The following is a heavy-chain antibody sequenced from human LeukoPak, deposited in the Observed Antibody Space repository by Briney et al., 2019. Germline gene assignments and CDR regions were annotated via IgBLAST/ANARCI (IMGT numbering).Heavy chain of an antibody. Sequence: ASVKVSCKASGGTFSSYAISWVRQAPGQGLEWMGWISAYNGNTNYAQKLQGRVTMTTDTSTSTAYMELRSLRSDDTAVYYCARDSYCSGGSCYFDYWGQGTLVTVSS. CDR2: ISAYNGNT. J-gene: IGHJ4*02. D-gene: IGHD2-15*01. CDR3: ARDSYCSGGSCYFDY. CDR1: GGTFSSYA. V-gene: IGHV1-18*01.